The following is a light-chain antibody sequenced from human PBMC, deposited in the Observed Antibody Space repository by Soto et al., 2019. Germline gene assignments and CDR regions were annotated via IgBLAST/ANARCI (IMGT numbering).Light chain of an antibody. V-gene: IGKV1-39*01. J-gene: IGKJ1*01. Sequence: DIQMTQSPSSLSASVGDRVTITCRASQSISNYLNWYQQRPGKAPKLLIYAASSLQSGVPSRFSGSGSGTYFTLTISSLLPEDFATYYCQQSYSTPWTFGQGTKVDIK. CDR2: AAS. CDR1: QSISNY. CDR3: QQSYSTPWT.